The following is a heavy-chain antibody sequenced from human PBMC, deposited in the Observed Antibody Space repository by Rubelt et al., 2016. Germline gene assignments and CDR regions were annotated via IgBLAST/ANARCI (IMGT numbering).Heavy chain of an antibody. CDR1: GFTFSSYA. Sequence: QVQLVESGGGVVQPGRSLRLSCAASGFTFSSYAMHWVRQAPGKGLEWVAVISYDGSNKYYADSVKGRFTISRDNSKNTLYLQMNSLRAEDTAVYYCASNTYYYDSSGYPEYYGMDVWGQGTTVTVSS. J-gene: IGHJ6*02. V-gene: IGHV3-30*04. CDR3: ASNTYYYDSSGYPEYYGMDV. D-gene: IGHD3-22*01. CDR2: ISYDGSNK.